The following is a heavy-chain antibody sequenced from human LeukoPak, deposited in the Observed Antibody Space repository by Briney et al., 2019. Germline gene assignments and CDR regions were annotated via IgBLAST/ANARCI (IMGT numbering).Heavy chain of an antibody. D-gene: IGHD6-19*01. J-gene: IGHJ4*02. CDR1: GGSISSYY. CDR2: IYYSGST. CDR3: ARVGVAYSSGWYPSK. Sequence: PSETLSLTCTVSGGSISSYYWSWIRQPPGKGLEWIGYIYYSGSTNYNPSLKSRVTISVDTSTNQFSLKLSSVTAADTAVYYCARVGVAYSSGWYPSKWGQGTLVTVSS. V-gene: IGHV4-59*01.